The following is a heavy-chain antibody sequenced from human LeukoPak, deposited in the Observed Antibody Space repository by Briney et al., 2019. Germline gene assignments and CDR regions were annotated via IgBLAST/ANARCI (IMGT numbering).Heavy chain of an antibody. Sequence: GASVKVSCKASGYTFNSSGVGWVRQAPGQGLEWMGWMNPNSGNTGYAQKFQGRVTMTRNTSISTAYMELSSLRSEDTAVYYCARARGYDFWSGYLNWFDPWGQGTLVTVSS. CDR2: MNPNSGNT. V-gene: IGHV1-8*02. J-gene: IGHJ5*02. CDR3: ARARGYDFWSGYLNWFDP. D-gene: IGHD3-3*01. CDR1: GYTFNSSG.